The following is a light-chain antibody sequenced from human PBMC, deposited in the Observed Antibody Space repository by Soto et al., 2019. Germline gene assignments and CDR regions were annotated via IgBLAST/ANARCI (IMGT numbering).Light chain of an antibody. CDR2: DAS. J-gene: IGKJ4*01. CDR3: QQRSNWPLLT. Sequence: EIVLTQSPATLSLSPGERATLSCRASQSVSSYLAWYQQKPGQAPRLLIYDASNRATGIPARFSGSGSGTDFTLTISGLESEDSAVYYCQQRSNWPLLTFGGGTKVEIK. CDR1: QSVSSY. V-gene: IGKV3-11*01.